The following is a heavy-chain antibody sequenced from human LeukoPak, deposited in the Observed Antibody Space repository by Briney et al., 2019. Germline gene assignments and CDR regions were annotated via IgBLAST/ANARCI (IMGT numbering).Heavy chain of an antibody. CDR1: GGSFSGYY. D-gene: IGHD2-15*01. V-gene: IGHV4-34*01. CDR2: INYSGST. CDR3: ARGVCSGGSCYSEWNY. J-gene: IGHJ4*02. Sequence: PSETLSLTCAVYGGSFSGYYWSWIRQPPGKGLEWIGEINYSGSTNYNPSLKSRVTISVDTSKNQFSLKLSSVTAADTAVYYCARGVCSGGSCYSEWNYWGQGTLVTASS.